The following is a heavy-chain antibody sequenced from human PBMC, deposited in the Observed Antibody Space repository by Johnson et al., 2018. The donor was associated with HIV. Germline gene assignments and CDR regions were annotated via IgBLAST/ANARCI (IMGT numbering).Heavy chain of an antibody. CDR3: AREGPSERAGFDI. V-gene: IGHV3-66*01. CDR1: GFTVSTNY. J-gene: IGHJ3*02. Sequence: VQLVESGGGLVQPGGSLRLSCAVSGFTVSTNYMSWVRQTPGKGLEWVSVIYSGGSGGSTYYVDSVQGRFTISRDNSKNTLYLQMNSLRADDTAVYYCAREGPSERAGFDIWGQGTMVTVSS. CDR2: IYSGGSGGST.